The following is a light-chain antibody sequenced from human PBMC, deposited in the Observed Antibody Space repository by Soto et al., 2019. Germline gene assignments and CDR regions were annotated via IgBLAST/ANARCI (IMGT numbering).Light chain of an antibody. CDR2: LGS. V-gene: IGKV2-28*01. J-gene: IGKJ4*01. CDR1: QSLLHSNGYNY. CDR3: MRALQTPLT. Sequence: DIVMTQSPLSLPVTPGEPASISCRSSQSLLHSNGYNYLDWYMQKPGQGPQLLIYLGSNRASRAPDRFSGSGSGTDFTLKISRVEAEDVGVYYCMRALQTPLTFGGGTKVEIK.